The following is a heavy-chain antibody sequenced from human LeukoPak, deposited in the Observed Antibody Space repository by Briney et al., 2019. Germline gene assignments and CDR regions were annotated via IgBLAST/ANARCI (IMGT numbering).Heavy chain of an antibody. CDR2: ISGSGSGT. CDR3: AKEVEMATINYFDY. J-gene: IGHJ4*02. D-gene: IGHD5-24*01. Sequence: GGSLRLSCATSGFTFGTYAMSWVRQAPGKGLEWVSLISGSGSGTHYADSVKGRFTISRDNCKNTLYLQMNSLRAEDTAVYYCAKEVEMATINYFDYWGQGTLVTVSS. V-gene: IGHV3-23*01. CDR1: GFTFGTYA.